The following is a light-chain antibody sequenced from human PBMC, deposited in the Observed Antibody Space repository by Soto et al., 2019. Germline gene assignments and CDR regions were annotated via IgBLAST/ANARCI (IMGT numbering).Light chain of an antibody. CDR2: KAS. CDR3: QQYNNYWT. V-gene: IGKV1-5*03. J-gene: IGKJ1*01. Sequence: DIQMTQAPSTLSASVGDRVTITCRASQSISYWLAWYQQKPGKGPNLLIYKASRLESGVPSRFSGSGSGTEVTLTISSLQPDDFATYYCQQYNNYWTFGQGTKVEIK. CDR1: QSISYW.